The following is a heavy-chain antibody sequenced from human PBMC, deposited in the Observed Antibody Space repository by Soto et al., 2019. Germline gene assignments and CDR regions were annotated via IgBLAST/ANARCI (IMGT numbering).Heavy chain of an antibody. V-gene: IGHV3-23*01. CDR3: AQWNGSGAV. CDR1: GFSFSTYG. J-gene: IGHJ4*02. Sequence: EMQLLESGGGLVQPGGSLRLSCAVSGFSFSTYGVTWVRQAPGQGLEWVCGVSGGSGVTHYADSVTGRCTITGDAYKHTVYLQLHSLRVADTAVYYCAQWNGSGAVWGPGTLVTVSS. CDR2: VSGGSGVT. D-gene: IGHD1-1*01.